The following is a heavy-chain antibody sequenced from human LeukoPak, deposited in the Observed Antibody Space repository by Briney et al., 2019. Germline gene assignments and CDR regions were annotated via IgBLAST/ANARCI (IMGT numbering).Heavy chain of an antibody. CDR1: GFTFNSYG. CDR3: AKRRTRATHGMDV. V-gene: IGHV3-30*18. CDR2: ISYDGSNK. Sequence: GGSLRLSCAASGFTFNSYGIHWVRQAPGKGLEWVAVISYDGSNKYYADSVKGRFTISRDNSKNTLYLQMNSLRVEDTAVYYCAKRRTRATHGMDVWGQGTTVTVSS. J-gene: IGHJ6*02.